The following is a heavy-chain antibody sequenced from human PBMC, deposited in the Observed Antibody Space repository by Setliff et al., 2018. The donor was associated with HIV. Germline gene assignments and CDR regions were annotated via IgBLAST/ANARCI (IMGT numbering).Heavy chain of an antibody. Sequence: SETLSLTCAVFGGSFTDIGGSFTDYYWIWIRQPPGKGLEWIGEINHSGSTHYNPSLKSRFTISVDTSKNQFSLKLTPVTAADTAVYYCARHKSQPYYFDYWGQGTLVTVSS. CDR1: GGSFTDIGGSFTDYY. CDR3: ARHKSQPYYFDY. V-gene: IGHV4-34*01. J-gene: IGHJ4*02. CDR2: INHSGST.